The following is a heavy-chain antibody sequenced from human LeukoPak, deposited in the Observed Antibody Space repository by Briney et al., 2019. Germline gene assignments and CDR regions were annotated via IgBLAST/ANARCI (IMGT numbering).Heavy chain of an antibody. CDR1: GFTFSSYA. CDR2: ISGSGGST. D-gene: IGHD3-3*01. V-gene: IGHV3-23*01. J-gene: IGHJ4*02. Sequence: PGGSLRLSCAASGFTFSSYAMSWVRQAPGKGLEWVSAISGSGGSTYYADSVKGRFTISRDNSKNTLYLQMNSLRAEDTAVYYCAKAYRFLEWSIVGDWGQGTLVTVTS. CDR3: AKAYRFLEWSIVGD.